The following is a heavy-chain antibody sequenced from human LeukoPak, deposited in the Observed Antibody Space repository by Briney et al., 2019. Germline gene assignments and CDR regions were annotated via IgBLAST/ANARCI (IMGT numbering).Heavy chain of an antibody. V-gene: IGHV4-34*01. J-gene: IGHJ5*02. CDR2: INHSRST. CDR1: GFPFNNHG. D-gene: IGHD3-3*02. CDR3: ARHIQIAFRVFRLGWIDP. Sequence: NTGGTLRLSCAASGFPFNNHGMSWIRQPPGKGLEWIGEINHSRSTSYNPSLKSRVTISVDTSKNQFSLKLSSVTAADTAVYYCARHIQIAFRVFRLGWIDPWGQGTLVTVSS.